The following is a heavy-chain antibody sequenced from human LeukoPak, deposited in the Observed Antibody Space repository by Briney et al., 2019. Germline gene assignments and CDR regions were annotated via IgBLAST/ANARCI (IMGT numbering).Heavy chain of an antibody. CDR3: ARRAPSHDFDD. J-gene: IGHJ4*02. CDR2: ISGDGGST. V-gene: IGHV3-23*01. CDR1: GFTFSSYG. Sequence: GGSLRLSCAASGFTFSSYGMSWVRQAPGKGLEWVSSISGDGGSTYYADSVKGRFTISRDNAKNSLYLQMNSLRVEDTALYYCARRAPSHDFDDWGQGTLVTVSS.